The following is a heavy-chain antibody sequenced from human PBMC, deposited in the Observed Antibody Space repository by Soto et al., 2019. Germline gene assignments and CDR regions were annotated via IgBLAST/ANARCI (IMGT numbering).Heavy chain of an antibody. Sequence: QVQLVESGGGVVQPGRSLRLSCAASGFIFSSYGRHWVRQAPGKGLEWVAVISYEGSHTYYADSVKGRFTITRDNSKNTLYLQMNSPRTEDTAVYYCAKEVHCGGGSCAWSEGFDYWGQGTLLTVSS. J-gene: IGHJ4*02. CDR1: GFIFSSYG. V-gene: IGHV3-30*18. CDR2: ISYEGSHT. D-gene: IGHD2-15*01. CDR3: AKEVHCGGGSCAWSEGFDY.